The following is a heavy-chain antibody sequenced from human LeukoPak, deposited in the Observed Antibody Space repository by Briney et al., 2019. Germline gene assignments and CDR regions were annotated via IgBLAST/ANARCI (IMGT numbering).Heavy chain of an antibody. V-gene: IGHV3-74*01. CDR3: ARDLGSCSSTTCYTNCFDS. CDR1: GFTLSSDW. Sequence: GGSLRLSCAASGFTLSSDWMHWGRQVPGKGLVLVSRIHSYGSSSTYADSMKGRFTISRDNAKNTLYLQMNSLRAEDTAVYYCARDLGSCSSTTCYTNCFDSWGQGTLVTVSS. D-gene: IGHD2-2*02. CDR2: IHSYGSSS. J-gene: IGHJ5*01.